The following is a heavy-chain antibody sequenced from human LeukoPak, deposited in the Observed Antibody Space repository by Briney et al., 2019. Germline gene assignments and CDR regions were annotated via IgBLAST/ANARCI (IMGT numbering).Heavy chain of an antibody. J-gene: IGHJ4*02. CDR3: ARGANSFDY. D-gene: IGHD4/OR15-4a*01. V-gene: IGHV4-59*01. Sequence: SETLSLTCTVSGGSISNYYWSWIRRPPGKGLEWIGYIYYSGSTIYNPSLKSRVTISVDTSKNQFSLKLSSVTAADTAVYYCARGANSFDYRGQGTLVTVSS. CDR1: GGSISNYY. CDR2: IYYSGST.